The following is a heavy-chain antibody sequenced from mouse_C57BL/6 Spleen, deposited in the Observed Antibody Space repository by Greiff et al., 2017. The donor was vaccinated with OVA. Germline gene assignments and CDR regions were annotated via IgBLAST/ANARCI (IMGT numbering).Heavy chain of an antibody. Sequence: VKLQESGAELVKPGASVKISCKASGYAFSSYWLNWVKQRPGKGLEWIGQIYPGDGDTNYNGKFKGKATLTADKSSSTAYMQLSSLTSEDSAVYFCALRRGGYYFDYWGQGTTLTVSS. V-gene: IGHV1-80*01. J-gene: IGHJ2*01. CDR3: ALRRGGYYFDY. CDR2: IYPGDGDT. D-gene: IGHD2-12*01. CDR1: GYAFSSYW.